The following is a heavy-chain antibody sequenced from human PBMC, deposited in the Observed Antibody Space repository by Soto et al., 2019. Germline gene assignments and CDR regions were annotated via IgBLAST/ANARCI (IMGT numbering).Heavy chain of an antibody. CDR1: GGSFSGYY. CDR3: ARSRLVVVVAATRYYYYGMDV. D-gene: IGHD2-15*01. V-gene: IGHV4-34*01. J-gene: IGHJ6*02. Sequence: SETLSLTCAVYGGSFSGYYWSWIRQPPGKGLEWVGEINHSGSTNYNPSLKSRVTISVDTSKNQFSLKLSSVTAADTAVYYCARSRLVVVVAATRYYYYGMDVWGQGTTVTVSS. CDR2: INHSGST.